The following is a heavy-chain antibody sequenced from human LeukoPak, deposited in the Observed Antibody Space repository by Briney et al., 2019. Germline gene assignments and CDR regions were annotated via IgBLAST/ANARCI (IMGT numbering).Heavy chain of an antibody. CDR1: GYSFTSYW. Sequence: GESLKISCKGSGYSFTSYWIGWVRQMPGKGLEWMGVIYPGDSDTKYSPSFQGQVTISADKSISTAYLQWTSLKASDTAEYYCARQYYDYIWGSYTANRYFDYWGQGTLVTVSS. CDR2: IYPGDSDT. D-gene: IGHD3-16*01. J-gene: IGHJ4*02. CDR3: ARQYYDYIWGSYTANRYFDY. V-gene: IGHV5-51*01.